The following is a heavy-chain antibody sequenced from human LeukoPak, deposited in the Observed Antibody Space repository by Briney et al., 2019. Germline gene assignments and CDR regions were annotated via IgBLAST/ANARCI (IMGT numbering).Heavy chain of an antibody. CDR1: GFTFSSYG. J-gene: IGHJ1*01. CDR3: AKGQGRWLELGYFQH. CDR2: IRYDGSNK. V-gene: IGHV3-30*02. D-gene: IGHD1-7*01. Sequence: GGSLRLFCAASGFTFSSYGMHWVRQAPGKGLEWVAFIRYDGSNKYYADSVKGRFTISRDNSKNTLYLQMNSLRAEDTAVYYCAKGQGRWLELGYFQHWGQGTLVTVSS.